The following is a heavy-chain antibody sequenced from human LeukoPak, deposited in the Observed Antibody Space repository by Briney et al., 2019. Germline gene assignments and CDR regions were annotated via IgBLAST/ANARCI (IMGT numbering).Heavy chain of an antibody. CDR2: IYTSGST. D-gene: IGHD6-19*01. V-gene: IGHV4-4*07. J-gene: IGHJ4*02. Sequence: SETLSLTCTVSGGSISSYYWSWIRQPAGKGLEWIGRIYTSGSTNYNPSLKSRVTMSVDTSKNQFSLKLSSVAAADTAVYYCASSPRVAGLGYYWGQGTMVTVSS. CDR3: ASSPRVAGLGYY. CDR1: GGSISSYY.